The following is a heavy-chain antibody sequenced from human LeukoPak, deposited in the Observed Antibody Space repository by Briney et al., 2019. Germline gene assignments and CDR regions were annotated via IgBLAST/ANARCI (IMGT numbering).Heavy chain of an antibody. CDR3: ARAHYYDSSGYCFDY. CDR1: GGSFSGYY. Sequence: PSETLSLTCAVYGGSFSGYYWSWIRQPPGKGLEWIGEINHSGSTNYNPSLKSRVTISVDTSKNQFSLKLGSVTAADTAVYYCARAHYYDSSGYCFDYWGQGTLVTVSS. CDR2: INHSGST. J-gene: IGHJ4*02. D-gene: IGHD3-22*01. V-gene: IGHV4-34*01.